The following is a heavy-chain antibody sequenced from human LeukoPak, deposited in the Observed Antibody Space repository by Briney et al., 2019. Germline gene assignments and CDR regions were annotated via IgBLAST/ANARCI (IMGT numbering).Heavy chain of an antibody. J-gene: IGHJ4*02. Sequence: ESGPTLVNPTQTLTLTCTFSGFSLTTSGVAVGWIRQPPGKALEWLTLIYWDDDKRHSPSLKSRLTVTKDTSKNQAVLTVTNMDPVDTATYYCAYKAPTGWYQAWGQGTLVTVSS. CDR1: GFSLTTSGVA. D-gene: IGHD6-19*01. CDR2: IYWDDDK. CDR3: AYKAPTGWYQA. V-gene: IGHV2-5*02.